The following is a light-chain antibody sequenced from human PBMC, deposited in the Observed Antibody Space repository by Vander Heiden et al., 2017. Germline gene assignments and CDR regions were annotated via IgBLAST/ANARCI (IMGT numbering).Light chain of an antibody. V-gene: IGKV1-5*01. CDR2: DAS. CDR1: QSISSW. J-gene: IGKJ1*01. CDR3: QQHNSYSPMT. Sequence: DIQMTQSPSTLSASVGDRVTITCRASQSISSWLAWYQQKPGKAPKLLIYDASSLESGVPSRFSGSGYGTEFTLTISSRQPDDFAAYYCQQHNSYSPMTFGQGTKVEIK.